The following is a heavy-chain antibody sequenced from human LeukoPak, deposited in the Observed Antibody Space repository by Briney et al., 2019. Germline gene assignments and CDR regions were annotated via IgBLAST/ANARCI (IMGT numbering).Heavy chain of an antibody. CDR2: ISGSGGST. CDR1: GFTFSSYA. CDR3: AKVGYGDYDGFDY. D-gene: IGHD4-17*01. J-gene: IGHJ4*02. Sequence: GGSLRLSCAASGFTFSSYAMSWVRQAPGKGLEGVSAISGSGGSTYYADSVKGRFTISRDNSKTTLYLQMNSLRAENTAVYYSAKVGYGDYDGFDYWGQGTLVTVSS. V-gene: IGHV3-23*01.